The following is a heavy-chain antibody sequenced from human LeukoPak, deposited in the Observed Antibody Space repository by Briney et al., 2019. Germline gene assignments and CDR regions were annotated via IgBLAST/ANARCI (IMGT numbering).Heavy chain of an antibody. J-gene: IGHJ4*02. V-gene: IGHV3-11*06. Sequence: GGSLRLSCAASGFTFSDYYMTWIRRAPGKGLEWVSYISSSSSYTNYADSVKGRFTISRDNAKNSLYLQMNSLRAEDSAVYYCARVRGRQQLVYFDYWGQETLVTVSS. CDR2: ISSSSSYT. CDR3: ARVRGRQQLVYFDY. D-gene: IGHD6-13*01. CDR1: GFTFSDYY.